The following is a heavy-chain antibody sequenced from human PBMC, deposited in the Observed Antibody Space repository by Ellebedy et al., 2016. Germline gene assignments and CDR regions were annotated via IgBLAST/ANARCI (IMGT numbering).Heavy chain of an antibody. D-gene: IGHD4-23*01. CDR3: ARRSGKGTYYYYGMDV. CDR1: GYSFTSYW. J-gene: IGHJ6*02. Sequence: GESLKISXKGSGYSFTSYWIGWVRQMPGKGLEWMGIIYPGDSDTRYSPSFQGQVTISADKSISTAYLQWSSLKASDTAMYYCARRSGKGTYYYYGMDVWGQGTTVTVSS. V-gene: IGHV5-51*01. CDR2: IYPGDSDT.